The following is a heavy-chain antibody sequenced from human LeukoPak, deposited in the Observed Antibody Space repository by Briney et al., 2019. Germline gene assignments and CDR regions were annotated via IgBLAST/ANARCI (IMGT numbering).Heavy chain of an antibody. Sequence: ASETLSLTCTVSGYSISSGYYWGWIRQPPGKGLEWIGSIYHSGSTYYNPSLKSRVTISVDTSKNQFSLKLSSVTASDTAVYYCARAKYSSSWYPIAGGLIDYWGQGTLVTVSS. J-gene: IGHJ4*02. CDR1: GYSISSGYY. V-gene: IGHV4-38-2*02. D-gene: IGHD6-13*01. CDR3: ARAKYSSSWYPIAGGLIDY. CDR2: IYHSGST.